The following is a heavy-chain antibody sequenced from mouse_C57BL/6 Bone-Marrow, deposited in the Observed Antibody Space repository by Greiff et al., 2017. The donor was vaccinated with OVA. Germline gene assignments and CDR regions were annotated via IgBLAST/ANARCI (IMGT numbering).Heavy chain of an antibody. V-gene: IGHV1-75*01. CDR3: ARSVVTTVGDY. J-gene: IGHJ2*01. CDR1: GYTFTDYY. CDR2: IFPGSGST. D-gene: IGHD1-1*01. Sequence: VQLQESGPELVKPGASVKISCKASGYTFTDYYINWVKQRPGQGLEWIGWIFPGSGSTYYNEKFKGKATLTVDKSSITASMLLSILTSEDSAVYFCARSVVTTVGDYWGQGTTLTVSS.